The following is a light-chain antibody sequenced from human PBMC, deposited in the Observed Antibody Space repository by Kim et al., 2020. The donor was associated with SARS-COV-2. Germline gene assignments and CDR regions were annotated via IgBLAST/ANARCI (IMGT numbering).Light chain of an antibody. Sequence: SYELTQPPSVSVSPGQTARITCSGDALPKQYAYWYQQKPGQAPVLVIYQDSERPSGIPERFSGSSSGTTVTLTISGVQAEDEADYYCQSADSSGTSLVFGGGTQLTVL. CDR3: QSADSSGTSLV. CDR2: QDS. V-gene: IGLV3-25*03. CDR1: ALPKQY. J-gene: IGLJ3*02.